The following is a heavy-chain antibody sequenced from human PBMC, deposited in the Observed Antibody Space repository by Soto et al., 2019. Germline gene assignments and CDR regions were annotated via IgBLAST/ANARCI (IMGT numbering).Heavy chain of an antibody. CDR1: GGTFSSYA. CDR3: ARDWGFYDFWSGYDYYYGMDV. V-gene: IGHV1-69*06. CDR2: IIPIFGTA. Sequence: SVKVSCKASGGTFSSYAISWVRQAPGQGLEWMGGIIPIFGTANYAQKFQGRVTITADKSTSTAYMELSSLRSEDTAVYYCARDWGFYDFWSGYDYYYGMDVWGQGTTVTVSS. J-gene: IGHJ6*02. D-gene: IGHD3-3*01.